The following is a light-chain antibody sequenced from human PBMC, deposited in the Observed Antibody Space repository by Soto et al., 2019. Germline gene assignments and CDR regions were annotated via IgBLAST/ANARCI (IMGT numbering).Light chain of an antibody. CDR3: QQYGSSPWT. V-gene: IGKV3-20*01. J-gene: IGKJ1*01. CDR1: QSVSSNY. CDR2: DAS. Sequence: EIVLTQSPGTLSLSPGERATLSCRASQSVSSNYLAWYQQKPGQAPRLLIYDASSRATGLPDRFSGSGSGTDFTLTISRLEPEDFAVYYCQQYGSSPWTFGQGTKVEIK.